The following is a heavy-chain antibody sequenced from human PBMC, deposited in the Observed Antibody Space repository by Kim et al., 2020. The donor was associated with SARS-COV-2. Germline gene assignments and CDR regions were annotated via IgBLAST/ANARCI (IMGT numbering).Heavy chain of an antibody. D-gene: IGHD6-13*01. CDR3: ARGTVRRAYSSSCGY. J-gene: IGHJ4*02. CDR1: GYTFTSYY. CDR2: INPSGGST. V-gene: IGHV1-46*01. Sequence: ASVKVSCKASGYTFTSYYMHWVRQAPGQGLEWMGIINPSGGSTSYAQKFQGRVTMTRDTSTSTVYMELSSLRSEDTAVYYCARGTVRRAYSSSCGYWGQGTLVTVSS.